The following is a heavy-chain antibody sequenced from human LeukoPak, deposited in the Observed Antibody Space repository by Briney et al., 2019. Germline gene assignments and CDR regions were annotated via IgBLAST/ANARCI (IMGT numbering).Heavy chain of an antibody. V-gene: IGHV6-1*01. CDR1: GDSVPIICAV. D-gene: IGHD1-26*01. CDR2: TYYRSKWYN. Sequence: SHTLSLPCGIWGDSVPIICAVWNSVSQTPSRGLEWLERTYYRSKWYNDYAVSVKSRITINPDTSKNQFSLQLNSVTPEDTAVYYCAREAPYSGSYPFDYWGQGTLVTVSS. CDR3: AREAPYSGSYPFDY. J-gene: IGHJ4*02.